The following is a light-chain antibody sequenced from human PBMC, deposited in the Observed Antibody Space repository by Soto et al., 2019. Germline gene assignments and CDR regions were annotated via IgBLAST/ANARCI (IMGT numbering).Light chain of an antibody. CDR2: NSY. J-gene: IGLJ1*01. Sequence: QSVLTQPPSASGTPGQRVTISCSGSSSNIGSKTVNWYQQLPGTVPKLLIYNSYQRPSGVPDRFSASKSGTSASLAISGLQSEDEADYYCSAWDASLTGYVVGTGTKVTV. CDR3: SAWDASLTGYV. CDR1: SSNIGSKT. V-gene: IGLV1-44*01.